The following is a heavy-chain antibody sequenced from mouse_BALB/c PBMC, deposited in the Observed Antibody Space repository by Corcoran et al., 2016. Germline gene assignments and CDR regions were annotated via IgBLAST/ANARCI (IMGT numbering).Heavy chain of an antibody. D-gene: IGHD2-1*01. Sequence: EVQLQQSGAELVRPGALVKLSCKASGFNIKDYYMHWVKQRPEQGLGWIGWIDPENGNTIYDPKFQGKASITADTSSNTAYLQLSSLTSEDTAVYYCARGNYFYYAMDYWGQGTSVTVSS. CDR3: ARGNYFYYAMDY. V-gene: IGHV14-1*02. CDR2: IDPENGNT. J-gene: IGHJ4*01. CDR1: GFNIKDYY.